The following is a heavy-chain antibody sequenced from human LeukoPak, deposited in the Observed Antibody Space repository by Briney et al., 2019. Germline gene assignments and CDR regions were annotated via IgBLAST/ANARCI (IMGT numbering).Heavy chain of an antibody. J-gene: IGHJ4*02. CDR2: TFYSGST. V-gene: IGHV4-59*01. Sequence: PSETLSLTCTVSGDSISSYYWSWIRQPPGEGLQWIGYTFYSGSTNYNASLRSRVAISVDTSKNQFSLRLTSVTAADTAVYYCAGRSARYFDHWGQGALVTVSS. CDR1: GDSISSYY. D-gene: IGHD1-26*01. CDR3: AGRSARYFDH.